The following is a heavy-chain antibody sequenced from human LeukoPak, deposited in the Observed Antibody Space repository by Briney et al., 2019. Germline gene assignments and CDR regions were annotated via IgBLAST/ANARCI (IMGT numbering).Heavy chain of an antibody. D-gene: IGHD5-12*01. V-gene: IGHV4-59*11. CDR2: IYYSGST. Sequence: SETLSLTCTVSGGSISSHYWSWIRQPPGKGLEWIGYIYYSGSTNYNPSLKSRVTISVDTSKNQFSLKLRSVTAADTAVYYCARAIAAYSGYYYYYYDMDVWGQGTTVTVSS. CDR3: ARAIAAYSGYYYYYYDMDV. J-gene: IGHJ6*02. CDR1: GGSISSHY.